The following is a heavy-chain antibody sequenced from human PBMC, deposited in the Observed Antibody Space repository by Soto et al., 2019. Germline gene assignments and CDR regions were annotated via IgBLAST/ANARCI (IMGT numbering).Heavy chain of an antibody. CDR3: ARVSGSYYYGLAG. CDR2: NYHSGST. CDR1: GGSISSSNW. V-gene: IGHV4-4*02. D-gene: IGHD1-26*01. J-gene: IGHJ6*02. Sequence: QVQLQESGPGLVKPSGTLSLTCAVSGGSISSSNWWSWVRQAPGKGLEWIGENYHSGSTNSNPSLRSRANISVDKSKNQFSLKLSSVTAADTAVYYCARVSGSYYYGLAGWGQGTTVTVSS.